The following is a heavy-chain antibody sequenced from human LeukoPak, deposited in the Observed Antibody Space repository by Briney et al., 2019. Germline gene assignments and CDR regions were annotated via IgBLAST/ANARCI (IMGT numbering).Heavy chain of an antibody. CDR2: IKNKAAGGTA. Sequence: GGSLRLSCAGSGFTFRDPWMSWVRQAPGKGLEWVGRIKNKAAGGTADYAAPVQGRFTISRDDSESTLYLQMNSLKTEDTAVYYCARPYYYDSSGYHPFDYWGQGTLVTVSS. V-gene: IGHV3-15*01. D-gene: IGHD3-22*01. CDR1: GFTFRDPW. J-gene: IGHJ4*02. CDR3: ARPYYYDSSGYHPFDY.